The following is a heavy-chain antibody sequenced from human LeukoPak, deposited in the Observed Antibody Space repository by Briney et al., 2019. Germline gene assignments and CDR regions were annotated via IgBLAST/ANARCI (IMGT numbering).Heavy chain of an antibody. CDR2: IRDKTNGYTT. D-gene: IGHD1-26*01. CDR3: ARRGPDRALDY. V-gene: IGHV3-72*01. J-gene: IGHJ4*02. Sequence: GGSLRLSCAASGFTFSSCAMTWVRQAPGKGPEWVARIRDKTNGYTTEYAASVRNRFIISRDDSKNSLYFQLNSLKSEDTAVYYCARRGPDRALDYWGQGTMVTVSS. CDR1: GFTFSSCA.